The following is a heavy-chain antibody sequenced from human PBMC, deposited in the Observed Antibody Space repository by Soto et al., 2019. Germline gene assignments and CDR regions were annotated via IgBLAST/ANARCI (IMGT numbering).Heavy chain of an antibody. J-gene: IGHJ4*02. CDR2: ISHTGRT. CDR1: GSSITNSFY. V-gene: IGHV4-38-2*02. Sequence: SETLSLTCRVSGSSITNSFYWGWIRQSPEKGLEWIGSISHTGRTSYNPSLKSRVSISVDTSKNQFSLTLTSVTAADTAVYYCARDPANLALAVAYFDSWGQGTLVTVSS. CDR3: ARDPANLALAVAYFDS. D-gene: IGHD2-15*01.